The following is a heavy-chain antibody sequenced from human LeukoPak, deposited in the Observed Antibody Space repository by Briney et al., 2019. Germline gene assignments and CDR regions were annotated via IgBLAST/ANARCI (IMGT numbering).Heavy chain of an antibody. J-gene: IGHJ4*02. V-gene: IGHV3-66*01. CDR1: GFTGSSNY. CDR3: ARDREGYYGSGSYVY. D-gene: IGHD3-10*01. Sequence: GGSLRLSCAASGFTGSSNYMSWVRQAPGKGLEWVSVIYSGGSTYYADSVKGGFTISRDNSKNTLYLQMNSLRAEDTAVYYCARDREGYYGSGSYVYWGQGTLVTVSS. CDR2: IYSGGST.